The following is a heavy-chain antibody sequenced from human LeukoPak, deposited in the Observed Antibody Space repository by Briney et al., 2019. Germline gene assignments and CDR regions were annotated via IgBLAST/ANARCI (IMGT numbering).Heavy chain of an antibody. CDR1: GFTFRSYA. Sequence: PGGSLRLSCAGSGFTFRSYAMHWVRQAPGKGLEWVAVISYDGSNKDYADSVKGRFTISRDSSKNTLFLQMNSLRAEDTAVYYCAREIFNGFDIWGQGTMVTVSS. J-gene: IGHJ3*02. V-gene: IGHV3-30-3*01. CDR2: ISYDGSNK. CDR3: AREIFNGFDI.